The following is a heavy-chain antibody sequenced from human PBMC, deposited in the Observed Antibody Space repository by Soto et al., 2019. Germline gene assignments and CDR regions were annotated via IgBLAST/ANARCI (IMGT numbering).Heavy chain of an antibody. CDR1: GYMFTGYY. CDR3: ETDRVAFDM. Sequence: GASVKVSCKASGYMFTGYYIHWVRQAPGQGLEWMGWINPKSGGTKYAEKFQGRVSMTGDTSITPAYMELSSLRSDDTAVYYCETDRVAFDMWGQGTKVTVSS. V-gene: IGHV1-2*02. D-gene: IGHD3-22*01. CDR2: INPKSGGT. J-gene: IGHJ3*02.